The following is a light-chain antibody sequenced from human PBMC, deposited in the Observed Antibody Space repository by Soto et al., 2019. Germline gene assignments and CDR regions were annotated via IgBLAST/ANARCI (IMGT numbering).Light chain of an antibody. CDR1: QTVRNN. V-gene: IGKV3-15*01. CDR3: QQYNSWPPIT. J-gene: IGKJ5*01. Sequence: EILLTHSPSTLSLSPGEIATLSCSAIQTVRNNYLAWYQQKPGQAPRLLIYDASTRATGIPDRFSGGGSGTEFTLTISSLQSEDFVVYYCQQYNSWPPITFGQGTRLEIK. CDR2: DAS.